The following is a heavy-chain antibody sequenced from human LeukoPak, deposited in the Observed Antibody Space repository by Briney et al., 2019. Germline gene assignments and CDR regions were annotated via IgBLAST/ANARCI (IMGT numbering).Heavy chain of an antibody. CDR3: ARPRGGTAMVLDAFDI. Sequence: GESLKISCKGSGYSFTSYWIGWVRQMPGKGLEWMGIIYPGDSDTRYSPSFQGQVTISADKSISTAYLQWSSLKASDTAMYYCARPRGGTAMVLDAFDIWGQGTMVTVSS. J-gene: IGHJ3*02. V-gene: IGHV5-51*01. CDR2: IYPGDSDT. D-gene: IGHD5-18*01. CDR1: GYSFTSYW.